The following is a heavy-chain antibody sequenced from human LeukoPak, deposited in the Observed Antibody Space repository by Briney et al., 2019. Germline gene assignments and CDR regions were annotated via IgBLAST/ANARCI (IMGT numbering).Heavy chain of an antibody. CDR1: GFTFSTYT. V-gene: IGHV3-21*04. CDR2: IASDTTYM. D-gene: IGHD4-17*01. CDR3: VRVRHGDSFDC. Sequence: GGSLRLSCEASGFTFSTYTVNWVRQAPGKGLEWVSSIASDTTYMKYADSVKGRFSVSRDNAKNSVFLEMKSLKTDDTAAYYCVRVRHGDSFDCWGQGTLVTVSS. J-gene: IGHJ4*02.